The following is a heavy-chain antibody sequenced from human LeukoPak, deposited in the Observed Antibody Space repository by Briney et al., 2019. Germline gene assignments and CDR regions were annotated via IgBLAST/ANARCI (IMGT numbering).Heavy chain of an antibody. CDR2: IYHSGST. D-gene: IGHD6-13*01. V-gene: IGHV4-4*02. CDR3: ARVDRYSSSWYGDYFDY. J-gene: IGHJ4*02. CDR1: GGSISSSNW. Sequence: PSETLSLTCAVSGGSISSSNWWSWVRQPPGKGLEWIGEIYHSGSTNYNPSLKSRVTMSVDKSKNQFSLKLSSVTAADTAVYYCARVDRYSSSWYGDYFDYWGQGTLVTVSS.